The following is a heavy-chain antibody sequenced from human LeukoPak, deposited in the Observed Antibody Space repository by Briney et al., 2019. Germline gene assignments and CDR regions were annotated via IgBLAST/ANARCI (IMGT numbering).Heavy chain of an antibody. J-gene: IGHJ4*02. Sequence: SETLSLTCTVSGGSISTYYWSWIRQPPGKGLEWSGYIYYSGSTNYNPSLKSRVTISVDTSKNQFSLKLGSVTAADTAVYYCAREEALGSGSFDYWGQGTLVTVSS. V-gene: IGHV4-59*01. CDR1: GGSISTYY. CDR3: AREEALGSGSFDY. CDR2: IYYSGST. D-gene: IGHD1-26*01.